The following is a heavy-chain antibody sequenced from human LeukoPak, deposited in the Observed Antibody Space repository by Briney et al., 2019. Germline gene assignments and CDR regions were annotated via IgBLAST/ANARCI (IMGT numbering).Heavy chain of an antibody. CDR1: GFSFSGHW. J-gene: IGHJ4*02. Sequence: QSGGSLRLSCAASGFSFSGHWMNWVRQAPGKGLEWVANIKQDGSEKFYVDSVKGRFTISRDNAKNSLYLQMDSLSAEDTALYYCASGAGYLKENWGQGTLVTVSS. CDR2: IKQDGSEK. CDR3: ASGAGYLKEN. V-gene: IGHV3-7*03. D-gene: IGHD2-15*01.